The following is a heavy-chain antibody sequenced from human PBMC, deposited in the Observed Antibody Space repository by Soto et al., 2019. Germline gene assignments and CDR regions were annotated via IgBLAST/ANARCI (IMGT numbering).Heavy chain of an antibody. CDR3: ARERTRYFDY. CDR2: ISYDGSNK. CDR1: GFTFSSYA. Sequence: GGSLRLSCAASGFTFSSYAMHWVRQAPGKGLEWVAVISYDGSNKYYADSVKGRFTISRDNSKNTLYLQMNSLRAEDTAVYYCARERTRYFDYWGQGTLVTVSS. V-gene: IGHV3-30-3*01. J-gene: IGHJ4*02.